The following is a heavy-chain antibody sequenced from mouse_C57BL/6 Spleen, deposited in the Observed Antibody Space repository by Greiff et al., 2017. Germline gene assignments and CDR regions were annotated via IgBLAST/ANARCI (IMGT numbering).Heavy chain of an antibody. CDR3: ARAPNYDYDEGDYFDY. D-gene: IGHD2-4*01. Sequence: EVKLLESGPGLVKPSQSLSLTCSVTGYSITSGYYWNWIRQFPGNKLEWMGYISYDGSNNYNPSLKNRISITRDTSKNQFFLKLNSVTTEDTATYYCARAPNYDYDEGDYFDYWGQGTTLTVSS. CDR2: ISYDGSN. V-gene: IGHV3-6*01. J-gene: IGHJ2*01. CDR1: GYSITSGYY.